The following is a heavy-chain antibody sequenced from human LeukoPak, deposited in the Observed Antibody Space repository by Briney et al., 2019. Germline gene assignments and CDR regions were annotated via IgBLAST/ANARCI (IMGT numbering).Heavy chain of an antibody. Sequence: ASVKVSCKASGYSFTSNYIHWVRQAPGQGLEWMGMIYPRDGSTSYAQKFQGRVTVTRDTSTSTVHMELSSLRSEDTAVYYCARAPSEYYDFWSGYYTDYGMDVWGQGTTVTVSS. D-gene: IGHD3-3*01. CDR1: GYSFTSNY. V-gene: IGHV1-46*01. J-gene: IGHJ6*02. CDR2: IYPRDGST. CDR3: ARAPSEYYDFWSGYYTDYGMDV.